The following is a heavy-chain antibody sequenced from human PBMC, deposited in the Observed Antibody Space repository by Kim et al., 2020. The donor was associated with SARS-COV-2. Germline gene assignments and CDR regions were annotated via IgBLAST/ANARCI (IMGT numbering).Heavy chain of an antibody. D-gene: IGHD1-1*01. CDR2: LTHSGNT. CDR1: GGSVPDYY. J-gene: IGHJ6*02. Sequence: SETLSLTCAVSGGSVPDYYWRWIRQPPGKGLEWIGELTHSGNTYYNPSLRGRVTISVDTSKNHLSLIVNSVTAADTAVYYCARHLGTSDTYGMDVWGQGTTVTVPS. CDR3: ARHLGTSDTYGMDV. V-gene: IGHV4-34*01.